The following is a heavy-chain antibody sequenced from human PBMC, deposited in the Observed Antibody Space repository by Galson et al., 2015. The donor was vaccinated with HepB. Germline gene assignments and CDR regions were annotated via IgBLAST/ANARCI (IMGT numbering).Heavy chain of an antibody. D-gene: IGHD3-3*01. CDR1: GYTFTGYY. V-gene: IGHV1-2*02. CDR3: ARGGGSRYDSWSGQINY. Sequence: SVKVSCKASGYTFTGYYMHWVRQAPGQGLEWMGWINPNSGGTNYAQKFQGRVTMTRDTSISTAYMELSRLRSDDTAVYYCARGGGSRYDSWSGQINYWGQGTLVTVSS. CDR2: INPNSGGT. J-gene: IGHJ4*02.